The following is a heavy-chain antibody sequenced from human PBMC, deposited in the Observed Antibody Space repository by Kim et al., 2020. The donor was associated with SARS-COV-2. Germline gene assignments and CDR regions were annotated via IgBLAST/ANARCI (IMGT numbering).Heavy chain of an antibody. D-gene: IGHD5-18*01. CDR3: ARTPTRGYSYGRQDY. J-gene: IGHJ4*02. CDR2: ISAYNGNT. V-gene: IGHV1-18*01. Sequence: ASVKVSCKASGYTFTSYGISWVRQAPGQGLEWMGWISAYNGNTNYAQKLQGRVTMTTDTSTSTAYMELRSLRSDDTAVYYCARTPTRGYSYGRQDYWGQGTLVTVSS. CDR1: GYTFTSYG.